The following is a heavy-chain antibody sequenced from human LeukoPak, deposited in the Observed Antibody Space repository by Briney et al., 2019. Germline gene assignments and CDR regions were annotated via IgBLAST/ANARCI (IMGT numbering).Heavy chain of an antibody. CDR1: GYTFTGYY. CDR3: ARELRAAGPPSQYYYYYGMDV. D-gene: IGHD6-13*01. J-gene: IGHJ6*02. V-gene: IGHV1-2*02. CDR2: INPNSGGT. Sequence: GASVKVSCKASGYTFTGYYMHWVRQAPGQGLEWMGWINPNSGGTNYAQKFQGRVTMTRDTSISTAYMELSRLRSDDTAVYYCARELRAAGPPSQYYYYYGMDVWGQGTTVTVSS.